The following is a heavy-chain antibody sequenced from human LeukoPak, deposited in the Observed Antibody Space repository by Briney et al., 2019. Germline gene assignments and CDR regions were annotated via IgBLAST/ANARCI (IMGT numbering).Heavy chain of an antibody. CDR3: ATGYSYGSPNY. CDR1: GFTFSDYY. Sequence: GGSLRLSCAASGFTFSDYYMSWIRQAPGKGLEWVSYISSSGSTIYYADSVKSRFTISRDNAKNSLYLQMNSLRAEDTAVYYCATGYSYGSPNYWGQGTLVTVSS. J-gene: IGHJ4*02. CDR2: ISSSGSTI. V-gene: IGHV3-11*01. D-gene: IGHD5-18*01.